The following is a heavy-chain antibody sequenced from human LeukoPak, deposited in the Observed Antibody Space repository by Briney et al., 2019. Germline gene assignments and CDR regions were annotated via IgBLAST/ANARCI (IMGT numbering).Heavy chain of an antibody. V-gene: IGHV3-48*04. CDR2: ISSSSSTI. CDR1: GFTFSSYS. Sequence: GGSLRLSCAASGFTFSSYSMNWVRQAPGKGLEWVSYISSSSSTIYYADSVKGRFTISRDNAKNSLYLQMNSLRAEDTAVYYCAKDDAYDYVWGSLVYWGQGTLVTVSS. CDR3: AKDDAYDYVWGSLVY. J-gene: IGHJ4*02. D-gene: IGHD3-16*01.